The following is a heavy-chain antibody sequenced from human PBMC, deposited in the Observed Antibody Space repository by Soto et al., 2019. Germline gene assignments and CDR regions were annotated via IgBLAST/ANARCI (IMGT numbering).Heavy chain of an antibody. CDR1: GVTFTNHG. J-gene: IGHJ4*02. Sequence: QMHLVEYGGGLVQPAMSLRLSCAVSGVTFTNHGIHWVRQAPGKGLEWVADISYNGIDKWYVDSVKGRFTISRDNFGDKAYLQMNGLRPEDTAVYYCASGEGQNGHDTRFDHWGQGTLVTVSS. CDR2: ISYNGIDK. V-gene: IGHV3-30*03. D-gene: IGHD5-12*01. CDR3: ASGEGQNGHDTRFDH.